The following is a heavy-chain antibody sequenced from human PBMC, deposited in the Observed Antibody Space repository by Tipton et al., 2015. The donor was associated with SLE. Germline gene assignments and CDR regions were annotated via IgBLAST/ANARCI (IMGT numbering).Heavy chain of an antibody. CDR1: GGSISSGSYY. D-gene: IGHD3-22*01. CDR2: IYTSGST. CDR3: ARGSTYYYDSTGFDL. V-gene: IGHV4-61*09. Sequence: TLSLTCTVSGGSISSGSYYWSWIRQPAGKGLEWIGYIYTSGSTNYNPSLKSRVTISVDTSKNQFSLKLSSVTAADTAVYYCARGSTYYYDSTGFDLWGRGTLVTVSS. J-gene: IGHJ2*01.